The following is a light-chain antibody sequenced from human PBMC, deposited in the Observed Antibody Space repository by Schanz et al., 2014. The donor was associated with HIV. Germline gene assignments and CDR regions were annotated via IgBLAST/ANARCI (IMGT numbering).Light chain of an antibody. J-gene: IGKJ4*01. Sequence: EVILTQSPATLSLSPGERATLSCRASQSVNSDLAWYQQKPGQAPRLLIYDASNRATGIPARFSGNGSGTDFTLTISSLETEDFAVYYCQQRSNWPPVFTFGGGAKVEIK. V-gene: IGKV3-11*01. CDR1: QSVNSD. CDR2: DAS. CDR3: QQRSNWPPVFT.